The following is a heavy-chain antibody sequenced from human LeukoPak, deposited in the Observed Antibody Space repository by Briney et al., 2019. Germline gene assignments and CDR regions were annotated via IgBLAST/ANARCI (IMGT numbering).Heavy chain of an antibody. Sequence: PGGPLSLSCPASGFRFGDYGMSWVGQPPGKGLNRAPGINWNGGSTGYGDSVKGRFTISRDNVKNSLYLDMNSLRADDTALYYCARDPPLRSSYYHVDVWGKGTTVTVSS. J-gene: IGHJ6*04. CDR2: INWNGGST. D-gene: IGHD3-10*01. V-gene: IGHV3-20*04. CDR3: ARDPPLRSSYYHVDV. CDR1: GFRFGDYG.